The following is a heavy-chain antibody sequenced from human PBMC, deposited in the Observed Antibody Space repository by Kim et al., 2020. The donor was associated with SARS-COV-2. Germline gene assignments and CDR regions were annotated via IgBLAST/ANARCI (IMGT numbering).Heavy chain of an antibody. V-gene: IGHV4-61*01. CDR3: ARGEFGELLNSFWYFDL. CDR2: IYYSGST. D-gene: IGHD3-10*01. J-gene: IGHJ2*01. Sequence: SETLSLTCTVSGGSVSSGSYYWSWIRQPPGKGLEWIGYIYYSGSTNYNPSLKSRVTISVDTSKNQFSLKLSSVTAADTAVYYCARGEFGELLNSFWYFDLWGRGTLVTVSS. CDR1: GGSVSSGSYY.